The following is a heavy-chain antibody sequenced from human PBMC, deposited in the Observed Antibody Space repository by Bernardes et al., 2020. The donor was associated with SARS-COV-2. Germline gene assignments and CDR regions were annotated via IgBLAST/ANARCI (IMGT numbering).Heavy chain of an antibody. CDR1: GFTFDDYA. D-gene: IGHD1-1*01. CDR3: AKGLGTSVIYYGMDV. Sequence: GGSLRLSCAASGFTFDDYAMHWVRQVPGKGLEWVSGISWSSTSIGYADSVKGRFTISRDNAKNSLYLQMNSLRTEDTALYYCAKGLGTSVIYYGMDVWGQGTTVTDSS. CDR2: ISWSSTSI. V-gene: IGHV3-9*01. J-gene: IGHJ6*02.